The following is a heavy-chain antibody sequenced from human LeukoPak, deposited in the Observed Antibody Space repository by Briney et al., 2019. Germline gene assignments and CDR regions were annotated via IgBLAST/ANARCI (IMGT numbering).Heavy chain of an antibody. V-gene: IGHV3-23*01. CDR3: AKVLLWFGELPCYFDY. CDR2: ISGSGGST. CDR1: GFTFSSYA. J-gene: IGHJ4*02. D-gene: IGHD3-10*01. Sequence: GGSLRLSCAASGFTFSSYAMSWVRQAPGKGLEWVSAISGSGGSTYYADSVKGRFTISRDNSKNTLYLQMNGLRAEDTAVYYCAKVLLWFGELPCYFDYWGQGTLVTVSS.